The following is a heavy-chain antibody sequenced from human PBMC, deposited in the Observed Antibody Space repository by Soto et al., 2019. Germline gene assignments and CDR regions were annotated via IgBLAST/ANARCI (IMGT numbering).Heavy chain of an antibody. J-gene: IGHJ6*02. CDR3: VKPPVITASYYYYDMDV. Sequence: EAQLLESGGGLVQPGGSLSLSCAASGFTFSTYPMSWVRQAPGKGLEWVSGISGSGISTYYTDSVKGRFTISRDNSKNTVFLQMNSLRDEDTAVYYCVKPPVITASYYYYDMDVWGQGTTVTVSS. CDR2: ISGSGIST. D-gene: IGHD4-4*01. CDR1: GFTFSTYP. V-gene: IGHV3-23*01.